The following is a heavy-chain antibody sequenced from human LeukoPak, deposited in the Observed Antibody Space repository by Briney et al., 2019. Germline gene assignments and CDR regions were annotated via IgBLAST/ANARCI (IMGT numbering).Heavy chain of an antibody. D-gene: IGHD2-2*01. CDR3: ARESILVVPTTMDDASDI. Sequence: GGSLRLSFAASGFTFSSYAMSWVRQAPGKGLEWVSAISGSGGITYYTDSVKGRFTISRDNSKNTRYLQMHSLRVEDTAVYYCARESILVVPTTMDDASDIWGQGTMVTVSS. V-gene: IGHV3-23*01. CDR2: ISGSGGIT. J-gene: IGHJ3*02. CDR1: GFTFSSYA.